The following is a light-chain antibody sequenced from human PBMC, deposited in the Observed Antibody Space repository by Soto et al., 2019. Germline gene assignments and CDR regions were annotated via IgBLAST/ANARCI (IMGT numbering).Light chain of an antibody. V-gene: IGKV3-15*01. Sequence: EIVLPQYPATLSLPPGESAPLSCRASQSVRSNLGWYQQKSGQAPRLLIYGASTRATGAPARFSGNGSGTEFTLTISSLQSEDFAVYYCQQYNTWPPTFGQGAKVDI. J-gene: IGKJ1*01. CDR1: QSVRSN. CDR3: QQYNTWPPT. CDR2: GAS.